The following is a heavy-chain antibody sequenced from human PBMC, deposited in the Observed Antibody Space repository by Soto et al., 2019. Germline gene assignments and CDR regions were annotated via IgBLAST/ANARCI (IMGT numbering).Heavy chain of an antibody. CDR1: AYTFTNYD. CDR2: INGGTGQT. D-gene: IGHD1-1*01. Sequence: ASVKVSCKSSAYTFTNYDINWVRQAPGQSLEWMGWINGGTGQTRYSQRFQDRVTITRDTSAKTTYMDLTSLRSEDTAVYYCARGKGMEENYYYYGMDIWGQGTTVTVSS. V-gene: IGHV1-3*01. J-gene: IGHJ6*02. CDR3: ARGKGMEENYYYYGMDI.